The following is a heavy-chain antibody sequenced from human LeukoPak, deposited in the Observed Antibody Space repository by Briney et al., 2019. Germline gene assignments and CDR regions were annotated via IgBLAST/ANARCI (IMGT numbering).Heavy chain of an antibody. D-gene: IGHD5-12*01. V-gene: IGHV1-69*06. J-gene: IGHJ4*02. CDR3: ARVGARSGYDVFLGY. Sequence: GASVKVSCKASGGTFSSYAISWVRQAHGQGLEWIGGIIPIFGTANYAQKFQGRVTITADKSTSTAYMELSSLRSEDTAVYYCARVGARSGYDVFLGYWGQGTLVTVSS. CDR2: IIPIFGTA. CDR1: GGTFSSYA.